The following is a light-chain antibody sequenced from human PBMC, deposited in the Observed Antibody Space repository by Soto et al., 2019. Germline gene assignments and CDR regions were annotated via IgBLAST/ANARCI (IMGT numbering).Light chain of an antibody. CDR1: QSISSW. CDR2: KAS. CDR3: QQYDTYPLT. J-gene: IGKJ4*01. Sequence: DIQMTQSPSTLSASVGDRVTITCRASQSISSWLAWYQQKPGKAPNHLIYKASSLESGVPSRFSGSGSGTEFTLTISSLQPDDFATYYCQQYDTYPLTFAGGTKVEIK. V-gene: IGKV1-5*03.